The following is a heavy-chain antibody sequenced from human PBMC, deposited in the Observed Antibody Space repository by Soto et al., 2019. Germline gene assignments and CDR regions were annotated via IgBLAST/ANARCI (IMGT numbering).Heavy chain of an antibody. V-gene: IGHV3-23*01. D-gene: IGHD3-22*01. CDR2: ISGSGGST. CDR3: AKDLAIVVVMFDY. J-gene: IGHJ4*02. Sequence: HPGGSLRLSCAASGFTFSSYAMSWVRQAPGKGLEWVSAISGSGGSTYYADSVKGRFTISRDISKNTLYLQMNSLRAEDTAVYYCAKDLAIVVVMFDYWGQGTLVTVSS. CDR1: GFTFSSYA.